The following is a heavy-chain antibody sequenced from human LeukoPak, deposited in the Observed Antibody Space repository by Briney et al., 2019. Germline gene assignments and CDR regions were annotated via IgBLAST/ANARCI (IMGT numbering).Heavy chain of an antibody. V-gene: IGHV1-2*02. CDR3: ARDGYSYGSYNFDY. CDR2: INPNSGGT. D-gene: IGHD5-18*01. J-gene: IGHJ4*02. Sequence: SVTVSCKASGYTFTGYYMHWVRQAPGQGLEWMGWINPNSGGTNYAQKFQGRVTMTRDTSISTAYMELSRLRSDDTAVYYCARDGYSYGSYNFDYWGQGTLVTVVS. CDR1: GYTFTGYY.